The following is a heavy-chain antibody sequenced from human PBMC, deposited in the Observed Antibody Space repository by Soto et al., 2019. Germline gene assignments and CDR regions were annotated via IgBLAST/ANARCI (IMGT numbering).Heavy chain of an antibody. CDR3: AKNWDTTCSSSSP. CDR1: GFPFSTYA. V-gene: IGHV3-23*01. Sequence: EVQLLESGGGLVQPGGSLRLSCAASGFPFSTYAMTWVRQAPGKGLEWVSAISGSGGSTYYADSVKGRFTISRDKSKSTLFLQMNSLRAEDTAVYYCAKNWDTTCSSSSPWGQGALVTVSS. J-gene: IGHJ5*02. CDR2: ISGSGGST. D-gene: IGHD6-6*01.